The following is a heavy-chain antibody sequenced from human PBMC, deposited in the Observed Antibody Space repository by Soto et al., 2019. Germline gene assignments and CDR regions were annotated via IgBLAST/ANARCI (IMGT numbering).Heavy chain of an antibody. V-gene: IGHV1-18*01. CDR1: GYTFTSHG. D-gene: IGHD4-17*01. CDR3: ARSNRDYAGKAAY. CDR2: ISAYSGDT. J-gene: IGHJ4*02. Sequence: ASVKVSCKPSGYTFTSHGITWVRQAPGQGLELVGWISAYSGDTNYAQKFQGRVTMTTDTFTSTAYMDLSSLTSDDTAVYYCARSNRDYAGKAAYWGQGTLVTVSS.